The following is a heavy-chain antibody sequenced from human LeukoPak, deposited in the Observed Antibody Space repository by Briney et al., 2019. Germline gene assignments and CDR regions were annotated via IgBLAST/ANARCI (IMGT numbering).Heavy chain of an antibody. CDR3: AKDLGSSGWYIDY. CDR1: GFTFSSYA. D-gene: IGHD6-19*01. V-gene: IGHV3-23*01. J-gene: IGHJ4*02. Sequence: PGGSLRLSCAASGFTFSSYAMSWVRQAPGKGLEWVSSISGGSSYYADSVKGRFTISRDNSKNTLYLQMNSLRAEDTAVYYCAKDLGSSGWYIDYWGQGTLVTVSS. CDR2: ISGGSS.